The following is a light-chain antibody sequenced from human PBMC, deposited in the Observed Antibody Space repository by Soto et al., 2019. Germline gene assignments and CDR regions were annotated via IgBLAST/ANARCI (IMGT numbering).Light chain of an antibody. J-gene: IGLJ2*01. CDR3: ISYASSYTLI. Sequence: QSVLTQPASVSGSPGQSITISCTGTSSDVGGYNSVSWYQHHPGKAPKLMIYEVTNRPSGVSDRFSGSKSGNTASLTISGLQAEDEADYYCISYASSYTLIFGGGTKLTVL. CDR2: EVT. CDR1: SSDVGGYNS. V-gene: IGLV2-14*01.